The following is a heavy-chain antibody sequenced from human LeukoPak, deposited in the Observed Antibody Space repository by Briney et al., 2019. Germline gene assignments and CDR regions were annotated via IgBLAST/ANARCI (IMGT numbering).Heavy chain of an antibody. CDR2: IYYSGST. J-gene: IGHJ4*02. Sequence: SETLSLTCTVSGGSISSYYWSWIRQPPGKGLEWIGYIYYSGSTNYNPSLKSRVTISVDTSKNQFSLKLSSVTAADTAVYYCARARGIVGAYYFDYWGQGTLVTVSS. CDR3: ARARGIVGAYYFDY. V-gene: IGHV4-59*12. CDR1: GGSISSYY. D-gene: IGHD1-26*01.